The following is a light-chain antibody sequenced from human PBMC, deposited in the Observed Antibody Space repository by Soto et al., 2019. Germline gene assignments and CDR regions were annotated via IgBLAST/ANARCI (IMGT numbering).Light chain of an antibody. CDR3: QQYNSYST. CDR2: RAS. CDR1: QGINSY. Sequence: IQMTQSPSVMSASVGDRVTITCRASQGINSYLAWFQQRPGKAPKLLIYRASSLESGVPSRFSGSGSGTEFTLTISSLQPDDFATYYCQQYNSYSTFGQGTKVDI. V-gene: IGKV1-5*03. J-gene: IGKJ1*01.